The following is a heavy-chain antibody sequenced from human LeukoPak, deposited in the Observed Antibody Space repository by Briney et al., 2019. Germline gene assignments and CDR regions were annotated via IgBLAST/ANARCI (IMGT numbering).Heavy chain of an antibody. CDR3: VRVNADYYFDS. J-gene: IGHJ4*02. D-gene: IGHD4-17*01. CDR2: ISTSGGDT. Sequence: GGSLRLSCAASGFTFSNYAMHWVRQAPGKGLYWVSAISTSGGDTFYPDSVRGRFSISRDNSKNTLYLQMNSLRAEDTALYYCVRVNADYYFDSWGQGTLVTVSS. CDR1: GFTFSNYA. V-gene: IGHV3-23*01.